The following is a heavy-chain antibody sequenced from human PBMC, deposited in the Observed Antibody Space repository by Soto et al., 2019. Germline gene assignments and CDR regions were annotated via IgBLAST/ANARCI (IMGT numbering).Heavy chain of an antibody. Sequence: GASVKVSCKASGGIFSSYAITWVRQAPGQGLEWMGGIIPIFGTTNYAQKFQGRVTMTADESTTTMYLELRNLTFEDTAVYYCASNADCGGDCYSYWGQGTLVTVSS. J-gene: IGHJ4*02. V-gene: IGHV1-69*13. CDR3: ASNADCGGDCYSY. CDR1: GGIFSSYA. CDR2: IIPIFGTT. D-gene: IGHD2-21*01.